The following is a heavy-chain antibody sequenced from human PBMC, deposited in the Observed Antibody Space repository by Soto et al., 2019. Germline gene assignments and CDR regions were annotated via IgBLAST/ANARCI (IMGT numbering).Heavy chain of an antibody. D-gene: IGHD1-26*01. CDR3: AREAYSGSYHLDY. Sequence: EVQLVESGGDLVQPGGSLRLSCAASGFTFSICGMNWVRQAPGKGLEWVSYISSTSNTTYYADSVKGRFTISRDNAKSSLYLQMSSLRDEDTAVYYCAREAYSGSYHLDYWGQGTLVIVSS. V-gene: IGHV3-48*02. CDR1: GFTFSICG. CDR2: ISSTSNTT. J-gene: IGHJ4*02.